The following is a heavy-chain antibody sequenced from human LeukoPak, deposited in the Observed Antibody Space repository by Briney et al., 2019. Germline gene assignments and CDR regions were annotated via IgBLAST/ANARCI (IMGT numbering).Heavy chain of an antibody. CDR1: GFTFSIHA. CDR3: AKDRGYDFADN. CDR2: ITGSGGST. J-gene: IGHJ4*02. Sequence: GGSLRLSCAASGFTFSIHAMGWVRQAPGKGLEWVSSITGSGGSTYYADSVKGRFTISRDNSKNTLYLQMNSLRAEDTAVYYCAKDRGYDFADNWGQGTLVTVSS. D-gene: IGHD3-3*01. V-gene: IGHV3-23*01.